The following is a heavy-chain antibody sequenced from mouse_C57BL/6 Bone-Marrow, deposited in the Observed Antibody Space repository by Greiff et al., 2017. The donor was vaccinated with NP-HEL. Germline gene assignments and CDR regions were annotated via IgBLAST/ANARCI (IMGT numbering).Heavy chain of an antibody. V-gene: IGHV14-4*01. CDR2: IDPENGDT. D-gene: IGHD5-1*01. Sequence: VQLQQSGAELVRPGASVKLSCTASGFNIKDDYMHWVKQRPEQGLEWIAWIDPENGDTEYASKFQGKATITADTSSNTAYLQLSSLTSEDTAVYYCTTYLGYFDVWGTGTTVTVSS. CDR3: TTYLGYFDV. CDR1: GFNIKDDY. J-gene: IGHJ1*03.